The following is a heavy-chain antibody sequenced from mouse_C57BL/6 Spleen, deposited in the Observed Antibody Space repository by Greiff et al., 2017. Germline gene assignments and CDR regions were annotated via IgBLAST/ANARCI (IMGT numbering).Heavy chain of an antibody. Sequence: EVMLVESGGGLVKPGGSLKLSCAASGFTFSSYAMSWVRQTPEKRLEWVATISDGGSYTYYPDNVKGRFTISRDNAKNNLYLQMSHLKSEDTAMYYCAREVDYFDYWGQGTTLTVSS. V-gene: IGHV5-4*01. CDR2: ISDGGSYT. J-gene: IGHJ2*01. D-gene: IGHD1-1*02. CDR3: AREVDYFDY. CDR1: GFTFSSYA.